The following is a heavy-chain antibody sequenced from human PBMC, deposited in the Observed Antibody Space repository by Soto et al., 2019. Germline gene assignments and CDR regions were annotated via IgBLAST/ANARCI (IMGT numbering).Heavy chain of an antibody. D-gene: IGHD6-13*01. Sequence: EVQLVESGGGLVQPGGSLRLSCAASGFTFSSYSMNWVRQAPGKGLEWVSYISSSSSTIYYADSVKGRFTISRDNAKNSLDLQRNSLRAEDTAVYYCARHPERIAKIAWFDTWGQGTLVTVSS. J-gene: IGHJ5*02. CDR3: ARHPERIAKIAWFDT. CDR1: GFTFSSYS. CDR2: ISSSSSTI. V-gene: IGHV3-48*01.